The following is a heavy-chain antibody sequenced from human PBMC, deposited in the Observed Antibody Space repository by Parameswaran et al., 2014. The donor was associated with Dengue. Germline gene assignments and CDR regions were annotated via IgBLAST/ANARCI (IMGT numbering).Heavy chain of an antibody. Sequence: PGKGLEWIGEINHSGSTNYNPSLKSRVTISVDTSKNQFSLKLSSVTAADTAVYYCARFDASSTRPDWFDPWGQGTLVTVSS. CDR2: INHSGST. CDR3: ARFDASSTRPDWFDP. V-gene: IGHV4-34*01. J-gene: IGHJ5*02. D-gene: IGHD2-2*01.